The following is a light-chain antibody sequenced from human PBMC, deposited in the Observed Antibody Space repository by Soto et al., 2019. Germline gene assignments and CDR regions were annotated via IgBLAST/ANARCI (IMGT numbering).Light chain of an antibody. Sequence: QSALTQPASASGTPGQSVTISCTGTSSNVGGYNYVSYYQQHPSEATKLMIYEVRNRSAGVYNLFSASNSGNTASLTICGLPAEDEAYYYGSSYTSVSTRVFGRGTKVTVL. CDR1: SSNVGGYNY. J-gene: IGLJ3*02. CDR3: SSYTSVSTRV. V-gene: IGLV2-14*01. CDR2: EVR.